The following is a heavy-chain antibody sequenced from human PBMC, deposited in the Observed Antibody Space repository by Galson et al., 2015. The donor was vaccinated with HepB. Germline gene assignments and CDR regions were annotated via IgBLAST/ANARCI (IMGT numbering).Heavy chain of an antibody. D-gene: IGHD3-22*01. CDR3: ARVGRRYYDSSGYPDY. CDR2: ISSNSIYT. V-gene: IGHV3-11*06. CDR1: GFTFSDYY. Sequence: SLRLSCAASGFTFSDYYMSWIRQAPGKGLEWVSYISSNSIYTNYADSVKGRFTISRDNAKNSLYLQMNSLRAEDTAVYYCARVGRRYYDSSGYPDYWGQGTLVTVSS. J-gene: IGHJ4*02.